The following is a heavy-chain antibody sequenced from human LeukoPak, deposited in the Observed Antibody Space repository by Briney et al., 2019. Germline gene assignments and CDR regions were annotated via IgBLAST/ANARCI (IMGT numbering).Heavy chain of an antibody. CDR3: ARGEAAGYCSGGSCGNFDY. V-gene: IGHV1-46*03. CDR2: INPSGGST. Sequence: ASVKVSCKASGYTFTSYYMHWVRQAPGQGLEWMGIINPSGGSTSYAQKFQGRVTMTRDTSTSTVYMGLSSLRSEDTAVYYCARGEAAGYCSGGSCGNFDYWGQGTLVTVSS. CDR1: GYTFTSYY. D-gene: IGHD2-15*01. J-gene: IGHJ4*02.